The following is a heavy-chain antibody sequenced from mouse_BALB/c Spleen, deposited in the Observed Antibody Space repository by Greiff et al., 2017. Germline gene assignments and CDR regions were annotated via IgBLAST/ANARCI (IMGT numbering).Heavy chain of an antibody. D-gene: IGHD4-1*01. J-gene: IGHJ4*01. CDR1: GFTFSSYT. CDR2: ISNGGGST. V-gene: IGHV5-12-2*01. Sequence: EVQVVESGGGLVQPGGSLKLSCAASGFTFSSYTMSWVRQTPEKRLEWVAYISNGGGSTYYPDTVKGRFTISRDNAKNTLYLQMSSLKSEDTAMYYCARRRTGYYAMDYWGQGTSVTVSS. CDR3: ARRRTGYYAMDY.